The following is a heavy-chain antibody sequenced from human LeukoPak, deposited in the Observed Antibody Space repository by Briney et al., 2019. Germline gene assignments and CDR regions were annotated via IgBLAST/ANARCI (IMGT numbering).Heavy chain of an antibody. V-gene: IGHV5-51*01. Sequence: PGESLKISCKGSGYSFTSYWIGWARQMPGKGLEWMGIIYPADSETRYSPSFQGQVTISADMSINTAYLQWSSLKASDTAMYYCARDVNRGARYYYHYYFDWWGQGTLVTVSS. CDR3: ARDVNRGARYYYHYYFDW. J-gene: IGHJ4*02. CDR1: GYSFTSYW. CDR2: IYPADSET. D-gene: IGHD3-22*01.